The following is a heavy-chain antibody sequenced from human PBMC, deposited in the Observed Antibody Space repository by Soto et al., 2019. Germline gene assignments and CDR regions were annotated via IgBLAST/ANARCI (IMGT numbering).Heavy chain of an antibody. CDR3: ARENLTLSSLDS. Sequence: ASVKVSCKASGYTFSHHDINWVRQTAGQGLEWMGWMNPNNGNTGYAQKFLDRVTMTRDTSINTAYMELSSLRSEDTAVYYCARENLTLSSLDSWGQGTLVTVSS. V-gene: IGHV1-8*01. CDR2: MNPNNGNT. D-gene: IGHD2-15*01. CDR1: GYTFSHHD. J-gene: IGHJ4*02.